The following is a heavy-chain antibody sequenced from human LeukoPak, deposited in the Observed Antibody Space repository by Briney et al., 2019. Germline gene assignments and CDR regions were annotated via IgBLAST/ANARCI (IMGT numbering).Heavy chain of an antibody. CDR3: ARANGAQQLVFDY. CDR2: IIPILGIA. CDR1: GGTFSSYA. J-gene: IGHJ4*02. D-gene: IGHD6-13*01. Sequence: SVKVSCKASGGTFSSYAISWVRQAPGQGLEWMGRIIPILGIANYAQKFQGRVTITADKSTSTAYMELSSLRSEDTAVYYCARANGAQQLVFDYWGQGTLVTVSS. V-gene: IGHV1-69*04.